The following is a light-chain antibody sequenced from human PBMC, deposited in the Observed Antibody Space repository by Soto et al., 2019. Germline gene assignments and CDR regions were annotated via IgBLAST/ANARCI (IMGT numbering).Light chain of an antibody. CDR2: EVS. J-gene: IGLJ2*01. CDR3: SSYTTSSTVV. Sequence: QSALTQPASVSGSPGQSITISCTGTSSDVGAYNYVSWYQQHPGKVPKLIIYEVSNRPSGVSNRFSGCKSGNTASLTISGLQAEDEADYYCSSYTTSSTVVFGGGTKVTVL. V-gene: IGLV2-14*01. CDR1: SSDVGAYNY.